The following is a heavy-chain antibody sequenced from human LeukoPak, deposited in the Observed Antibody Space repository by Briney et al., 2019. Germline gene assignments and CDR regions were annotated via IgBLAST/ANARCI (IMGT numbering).Heavy chain of an antibody. D-gene: IGHD2-15*01. CDR2: ISYDGSNK. J-gene: IGHJ6*02. Sequence: GGSLRLSCAASGFTFSTYGIHWVRQAPGKGLEWVAAISYDGSNKYYADSVKGRFTISRDNAKNSLYLQMNSLRAEDTAVYYCARDREIVLPTSYYYYGMDVWGQGTTVTVSS. CDR1: GFTFSTYG. CDR3: ARDREIVLPTSYYYYGMDV. V-gene: IGHV3-30*03.